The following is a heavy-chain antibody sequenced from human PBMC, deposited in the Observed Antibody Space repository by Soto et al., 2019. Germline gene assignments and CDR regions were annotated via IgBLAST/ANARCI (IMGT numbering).Heavy chain of an antibody. D-gene: IGHD1-1*01. CDR1: GFSLSTYGMC. CDR2: IDWDDDK. CDR3: VRSGGRHDRFSFDS. V-gene: IGHV2-70*12. Sequence: SGPTLVNPTQTLTLTCAFSGFSLSTYGMCVSWIRQPPGKALEWLALIDWDDDKHYRTSLKTRLTISKDTSKNQVVLTLTNMDPVDTATYYCVRSGGRHDRFSFDSWGQGTLVTVSS. J-gene: IGHJ4*02.